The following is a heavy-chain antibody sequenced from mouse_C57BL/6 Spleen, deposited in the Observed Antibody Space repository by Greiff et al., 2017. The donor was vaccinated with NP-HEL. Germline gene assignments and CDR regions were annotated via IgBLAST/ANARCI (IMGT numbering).Heavy chain of an antibody. CDR3: ARGNAYYSNYYAMDY. CDR1: GYSFTDYN. V-gene: IGHV1-39*01. CDR2: INPNYGTT. D-gene: IGHD2-5*01. J-gene: IGHJ4*01. Sequence: VHVKQSGPELVKPGASVKISCKASGYSFTDYNMNWVKQSNGKSLEWIGVINPNYGTTSYNQKFKGKATLTVDQSSSTAYMQLNSLTSEDSAVYYCARGNAYYSNYYAMDYWGQGTSVAVSS.